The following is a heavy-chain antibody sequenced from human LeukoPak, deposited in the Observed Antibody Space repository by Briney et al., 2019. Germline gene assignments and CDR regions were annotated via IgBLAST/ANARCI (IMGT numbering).Heavy chain of an antibody. V-gene: IGHV3-66*01. J-gene: IGHJ4*02. CDR3: AKGSLSSWYGDY. CDR2: IYSGGST. D-gene: IGHD6-13*01. CDR1: GFTVSSNY. Sequence: GGSLRLSCAASGFTVSSNYMSWVRQAPGKGLEWVSVIYSGGSTYYADSVKGRFTISRDNSKNTLCLQMNSLRAEDTAVYYCAKGSLSSWYGDYWGQGTLVTVSS.